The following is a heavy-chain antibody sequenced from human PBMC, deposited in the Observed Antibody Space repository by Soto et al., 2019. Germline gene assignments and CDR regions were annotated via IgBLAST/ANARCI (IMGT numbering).Heavy chain of an antibody. V-gene: IGHV4-31*03. CDR1: GGSISRGGYY. Sequence: SETLSLTCTVSGGSISRGGYYWSWIRQHPGKGLGWIGHIYYSGSTDYSPSLKSRATISVDTSKNQFSLKLSSVTAADTAMYYCARVITAMTWGTPGYYYGMDVWGQGTTVTVSS. CDR2: IYYSGST. D-gene: IGHD5-18*01. J-gene: IGHJ6*02. CDR3: ARVITAMTWGTPGYYYGMDV.